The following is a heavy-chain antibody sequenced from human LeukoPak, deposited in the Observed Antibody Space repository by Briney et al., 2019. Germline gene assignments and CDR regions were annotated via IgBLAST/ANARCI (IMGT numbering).Heavy chain of an antibody. CDR2: IRSKPYGGTT. J-gene: IGHJ4*02. D-gene: IGHD3-22*01. CDR1: GFTFSDYT. Sequence: PGGSLRLSCSASGFTFSDYTMSWFRQAPGKGLEWVGFIRSKPYGGTTEYAAPVKGRFTISRDDSKNTLYLQMNSLKTEDTAVYYCTTDYYDSSGYYYTLTDYWGQGTLVTVSS. CDR3: TTDYYDSSGYYYTLTDY. V-gene: IGHV3-49*03.